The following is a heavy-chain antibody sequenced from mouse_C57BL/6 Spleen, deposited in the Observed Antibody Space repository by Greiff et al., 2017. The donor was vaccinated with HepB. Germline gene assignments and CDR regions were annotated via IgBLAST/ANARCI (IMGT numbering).Heavy chain of an antibody. V-gene: IGHV5-12*01. J-gene: IGHJ3*01. D-gene: IGHD2-3*01. CDR1: GFTFSDYY. Sequence: EVQRVESGGGLVQPGGSLKLSCAASGFTFSDYYMYWVRQTPEKRLEWVAYISNGGGSTYYPDTVKGRFTISRDNAKNTRYLQMSRLKSEDTAMYYCASAHGYYEEAWFAYWGQGTLVTVSA. CDR3: ASAHGYYEEAWFAY. CDR2: ISNGGGST.